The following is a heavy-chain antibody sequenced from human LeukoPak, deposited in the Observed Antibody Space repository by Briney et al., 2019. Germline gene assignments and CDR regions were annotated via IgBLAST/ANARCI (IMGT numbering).Heavy chain of an antibody. CDR1: GYSFTSYF. Sequence: ASVKVSCKASGYSFTSYFMHWVRQAPGQGLEWMGIINPSGGSTTYAQKFQGRVTMTRDTSTPTVYMEVSSLRSEDTAVYYCGRDKRPGSFDYWGQGTLVTVSS. V-gene: IGHV1-46*01. CDR3: GRDKRPGSFDY. CDR2: INPSGGST. J-gene: IGHJ4*02.